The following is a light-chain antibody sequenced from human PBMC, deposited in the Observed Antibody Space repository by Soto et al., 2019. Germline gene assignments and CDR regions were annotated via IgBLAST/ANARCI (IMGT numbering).Light chain of an antibody. CDR1: QSLRSY. CDR2: TTS. CDR3: QQSFSSPPT. J-gene: IGKJ1*01. Sequence: DIQMTQSPSSLSASVEDRVTITCRATQSLRSYLNWYQQKLGKAPKLLIYTTSTLQSGVPSRFSGSGSGTDFTLTINTLQPEDFATYYCQQSFSSPPTFGQGTKVEIK. V-gene: IGKV1-39*01.